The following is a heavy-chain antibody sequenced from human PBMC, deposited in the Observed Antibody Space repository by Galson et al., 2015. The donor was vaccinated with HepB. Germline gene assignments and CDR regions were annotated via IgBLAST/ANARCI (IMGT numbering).Heavy chain of an antibody. CDR3: VGDRYYDSSGTNDGFDI. V-gene: IGHV3-20*04. CDR1: GFTFEEYG. Sequence: SLRLSCAASGFTFEEYGMSWVRQVPGKGLEWVSGINWNGDSTGYADSVKGRLTISRENTKNSLHLQMNSLRAADTALYYCVGDRYYDSSGTNDGFDIWGQGTMVTVSS. CDR2: INWNGDST. J-gene: IGHJ3*02. D-gene: IGHD3-22*01.